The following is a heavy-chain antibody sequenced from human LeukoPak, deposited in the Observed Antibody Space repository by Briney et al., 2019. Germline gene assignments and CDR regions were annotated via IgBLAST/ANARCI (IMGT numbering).Heavy chain of an antibody. J-gene: IGHJ4*02. CDR3: ARGRVTDY. CDR2: IYYSGST. Sequence: SETLSLTCTVSGGSISSSSYYWGWIRQPPGKGLEWIGSIYYSGSTYYNPSLKSRVTISVDTSKNQFSLKLSSVTAADTAVYYCARGRVTDYGGQGTLVTVSS. V-gene: IGHV4-39*01. CDR1: GGSISSSSYY. D-gene: IGHD4-11*01.